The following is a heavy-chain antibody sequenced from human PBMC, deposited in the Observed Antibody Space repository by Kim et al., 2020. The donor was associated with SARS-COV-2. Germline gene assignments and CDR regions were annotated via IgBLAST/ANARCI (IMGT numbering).Heavy chain of an antibody. D-gene: IGHD3-3*01. CDR1: GFTFSSYG. CDR3: ARAGDLEWFPLNGMDV. J-gene: IGHJ6*02. V-gene: IGHV3-33*08. Sequence: GGSLRLSCAASGFTFSSYGMHWVRQAPGKGLEWVAVIWYDGSNKYYADSVKGRFTISRDNSKNTLYLQMNSLRAEDTAVYYCARAGDLEWFPLNGMDVWGQGTTVTVSS. CDR2: IWYDGSNK.